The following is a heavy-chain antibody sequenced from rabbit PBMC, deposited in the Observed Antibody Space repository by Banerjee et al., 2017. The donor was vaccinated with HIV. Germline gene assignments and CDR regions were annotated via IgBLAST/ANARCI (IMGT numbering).Heavy chain of an antibody. Sequence: QEQLEESGGDLVKPEGSLTLTCTASGFSFSSSYWICWVRQAPGKGLEWIACIYTGDGVTNYASWAKGRFTISRSTSLNTVDLKMTSLTAADTATYFCARDRSSWTRLDVWGQGTLVTVS. J-gene: IGHJ3*01. CDR1: GFSFSSSYW. CDR2: IYTGDGVT. V-gene: IGHV1S45*01. CDR3: ARDRSSWTRLDV. D-gene: IGHD8-1*01.